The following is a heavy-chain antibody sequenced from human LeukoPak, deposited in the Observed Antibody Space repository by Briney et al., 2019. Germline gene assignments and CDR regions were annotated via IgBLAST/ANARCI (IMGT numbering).Heavy chain of an antibody. CDR3: ARGQGPAAKSFNDY. Sequence: PGGSLRLSCAASGFIFSNHAMQWVRQAPGKGLEYVSAISGNGGSTYYANSVKGRFNISRDNSKNTLYLQMDSLRADDTAVYYCARGQGPAAKSFNDYWGQGTLVTVSS. CDR1: GFIFSNHA. V-gene: IGHV3-64*01. CDR2: ISGNGGST. D-gene: IGHD2-2*01. J-gene: IGHJ4*02.